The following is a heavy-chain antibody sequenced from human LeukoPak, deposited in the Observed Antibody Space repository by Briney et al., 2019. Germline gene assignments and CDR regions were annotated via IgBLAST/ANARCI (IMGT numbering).Heavy chain of an antibody. J-gene: IGHJ4*02. Sequence: TGGSLRLSCAASGFTFSTYSVNWVRQAPGKGLEWVSYISSSSSTIYYADSVQGRFTISRDNAKNSLYLQMNSLRAEDTAVYYCARRITASGKHYFDHWGQGTLVTVSS. CDR2: ISSSSSTI. V-gene: IGHV3-48*01. CDR3: ARRITASGKHYFDH. CDR1: GFTFSTYS. D-gene: IGHD6-25*01.